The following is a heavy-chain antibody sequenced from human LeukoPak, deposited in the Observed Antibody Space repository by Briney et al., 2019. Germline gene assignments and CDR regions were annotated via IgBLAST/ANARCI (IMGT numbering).Heavy chain of an antibody. Sequence: GGSLRLSCAASGFTFSSYWMHWVRQAPGKGLVWVSRINSDGSSTSYADSVKGRFTISRDNAKNTLYLQMNSLRAEDTAVYYCTREEGYCSGGACYSRWYFDLWGRGTLVTVSS. CDR1: GFTFSSYW. D-gene: IGHD2-15*01. V-gene: IGHV3-74*01. J-gene: IGHJ2*01. CDR3: TREEGYCSGGACYSRWYFDL. CDR2: INSDGSST.